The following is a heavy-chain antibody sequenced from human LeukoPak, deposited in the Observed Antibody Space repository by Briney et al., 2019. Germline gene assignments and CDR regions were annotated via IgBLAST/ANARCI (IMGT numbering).Heavy chain of an antibody. CDR3: ARTQCISTRCSHYFDS. J-gene: IGHJ4*02. D-gene: IGHD2-2*01. CDR1: GFTFRKYY. V-gene: IGHV3-74*01. Sequence: PGGSLRLSCAASGFTFRKYYMHWVRQAPGKGLVWVSRIDSDGGSTTYADSVKGRLTISRDNSKNSLYLQMDSLRAEDTAVYYCARTQCISTRCSHYFDSWGQGTLVTVSS. CDR2: IDSDGGST.